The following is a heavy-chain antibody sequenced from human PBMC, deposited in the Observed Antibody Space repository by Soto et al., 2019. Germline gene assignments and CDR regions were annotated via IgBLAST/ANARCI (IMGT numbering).Heavy chain of an antibody. CDR2: IYYSGSS. Sequence: SETLSLTCTVSGDSISSDGYYWSWMRQHPGKGLEWIGYIYYSGSSYYNPSLKSRVTISVDASKNQFSLKLSSVTAADTAVYYCARVSYGMDVWGQVTTVTVSS. V-gene: IGHV4-31*03. CDR3: ARVSYGMDV. CDR1: GDSISSDGYY. J-gene: IGHJ6*02.